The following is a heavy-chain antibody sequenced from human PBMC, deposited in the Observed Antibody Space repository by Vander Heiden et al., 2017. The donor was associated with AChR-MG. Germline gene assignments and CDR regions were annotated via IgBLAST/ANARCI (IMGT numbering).Heavy chain of an antibody. CDR3: ARLNIVVVVAADYYYYMDV. J-gene: IGHJ6*03. CDR1: GGTFSSYA. CDR2: IIPIFGTA. V-gene: IGHV1-69*06. D-gene: IGHD2-15*01. Sequence: QVQLVQSGAEVKKPGSSVKVSCKASGGTFSSYAISWVRQAPGQGLEWMGGIIPIFGTANYAQKFQGRVTITADKSTSTAYMELSSLRSEDTAVYYCARLNIVVVVAADYYYYMDVWGKGTTVTVSS.